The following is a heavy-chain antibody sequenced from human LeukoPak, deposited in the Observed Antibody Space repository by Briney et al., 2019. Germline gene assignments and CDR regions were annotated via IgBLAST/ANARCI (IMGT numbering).Heavy chain of an antibody. V-gene: IGHV4-31*03. CDR1: GGSISSGGYY. CDR3: AGSRVPAAII. D-gene: IGHD2-2*01. CDR2: IYYSGST. Sequence: SQTLSLTCTVSGGSISSGGYYWSWIRQHPGKGLEWIGYIYYSGSTNYNPSLKSRVTISVDTSKNQFSLKLSSVTAADTAVYYCAGSRVPAAIIWGQGTLVTVSS. J-gene: IGHJ4*02.